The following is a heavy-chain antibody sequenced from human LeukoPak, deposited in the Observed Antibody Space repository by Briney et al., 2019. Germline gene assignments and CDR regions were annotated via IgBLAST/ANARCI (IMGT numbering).Heavy chain of an antibody. V-gene: IGHV3-64*01. Sequence: QTGGSLRLSCAASGFTFSDYSMHWVRQAPGKGLEYISSITSNGVSTYYVNSVKGIFTISRDNSRNTLYLQLGSLRAEDTAVYSRARVRAGGMDVWGQGTTVTVSS. CDR2: ITSNGVST. CDR1: GFTFSDYS. CDR3: ARVRAGGMDV. J-gene: IGHJ6*02. D-gene: IGHD3-10*01.